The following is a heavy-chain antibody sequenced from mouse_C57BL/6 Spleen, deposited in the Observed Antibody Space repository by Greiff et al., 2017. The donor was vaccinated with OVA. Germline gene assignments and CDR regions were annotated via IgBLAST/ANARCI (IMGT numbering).Heavy chain of an antibody. CDR2: ISDGGSYT. V-gene: IGHV5-4*01. CDR1: GFTFSSYA. CDR3: ARDRGGYDGFAY. D-gene: IGHD2-2*01. Sequence: EVQGVESGGGLVKPGGSLKLSCAASGFTFSSYALSWVRQNPEKRLEWVGTISDGGSYTSYPDNVKCRFTISRDNAKNNLYLQMSHLKSEDTAMYYCARDRGGYDGFAYWGQGTLVTVSA. J-gene: IGHJ3*01.